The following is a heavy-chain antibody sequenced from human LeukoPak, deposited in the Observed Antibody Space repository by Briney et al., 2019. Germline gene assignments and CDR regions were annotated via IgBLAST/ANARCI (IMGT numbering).Heavy chain of an antibody. CDR1: GYTFTGYY. CDR2: INPNSGGT. Sequence: VASVKVSCKASGYTFTGYYMHWVRQAPGQGLEWMGWINPNSGGTNYAQKFQGRVTMTRDTSISTAYMELSRLRSDDTAVYYCAREGRSSSSPVWENDYWGQGTLVTVSS. V-gene: IGHV1-2*02. D-gene: IGHD6-6*01. CDR3: AREGRSSSSPVWENDY. J-gene: IGHJ4*02.